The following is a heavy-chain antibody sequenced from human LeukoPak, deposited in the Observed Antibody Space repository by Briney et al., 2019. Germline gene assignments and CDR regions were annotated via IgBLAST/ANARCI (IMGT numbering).Heavy chain of an antibody. Sequence: GGSLRLSCAASEFTFSAYWMHWVRQAPGKGLVWVSRIRGDGSMTNYADSVKGRFTISRDNAKNTLYLQMNSLRLEDTAVYYCARENLAAAADYWGQGTVVTVSS. CDR1: EFTFSAYW. D-gene: IGHD6-25*01. V-gene: IGHV3-74*01. J-gene: IGHJ4*01. CDR2: IRGDGSMT. CDR3: ARENLAAAADY.